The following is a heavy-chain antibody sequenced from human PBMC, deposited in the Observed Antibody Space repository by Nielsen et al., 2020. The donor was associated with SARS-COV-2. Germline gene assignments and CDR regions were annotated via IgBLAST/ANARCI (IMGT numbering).Heavy chain of an antibody. Sequence: GGSLRLSCAASGFTVSSNYMSWVRQAPGKGLEWVSVIYSGGSTYYADSVKGRFTISRDNSKNTLYLQMNSLRAEDTAVYYCAREDSSGWYKWFDPWGQGTLVTVSS. J-gene: IGHJ5*02. CDR1: GFTVSSNY. V-gene: IGHV3-53*01. D-gene: IGHD6-19*01. CDR2: IYSGGST. CDR3: AREDSSGWYKWFDP.